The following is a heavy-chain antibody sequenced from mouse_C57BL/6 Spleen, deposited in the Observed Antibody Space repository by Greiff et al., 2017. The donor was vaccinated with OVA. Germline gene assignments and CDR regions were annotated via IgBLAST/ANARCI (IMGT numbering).Heavy chain of an antibody. CDR1: GYTFTSYW. D-gene: IGHD1-1*01. Sequence: QVQLQQSGAELVKPGASVKMSCKASGYTFTSYWITWVKQRPGQGLEWIGDIYPGSGSTNYNEKFKSKATLTVDTSSSTAYMQLSSLTSEDSAVYYCARKYYGSSSGFAYWGQGTLVTVSA. CDR3: ARKYYGSSSGFAY. J-gene: IGHJ3*01. V-gene: IGHV1-55*01. CDR2: IYPGSGST.